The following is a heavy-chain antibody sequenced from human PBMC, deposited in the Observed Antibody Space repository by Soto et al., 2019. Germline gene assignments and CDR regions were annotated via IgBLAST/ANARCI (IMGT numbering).Heavy chain of an antibody. V-gene: IGHV1-18*04. CDR3: AREGYYGSGSYYPATDPMGMRTYYYGMDV. CDR1: GYTFTSYG. Sequence: SVKVSCKASGYTFTSYGISWVRQAPGQGLEWMGWISAYNGNTNYAQKLQGRVTMTTDTSTSTAYMELRSLRSDDTAVYYCAREGYYGSGSYYPATDPMGMRTYYYGMDVWGQGTTVTVSS. CDR2: ISAYNGNT. J-gene: IGHJ6*02. D-gene: IGHD3-10*01.